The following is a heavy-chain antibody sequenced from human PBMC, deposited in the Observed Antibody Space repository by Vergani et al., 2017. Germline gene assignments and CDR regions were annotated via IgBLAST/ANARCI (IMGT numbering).Heavy chain of an antibody. CDR1: GFTFSSYG. CDR3: ARVRGSSSSGYHFDY. D-gene: IGHD6-6*01. CDR2: IWYDGSNK. Sequence: VQLVESGGGLVKPGGSLRLSCAASGFTFSSYGMYWVRQAPGKGLEWVAIIWYDGSNKYYADSVKGRFSISRDNSKNTLYLQMNSLKAEDTAVYYCARVRGSSSSGYHFDYWGQGTLVTVSS. J-gene: IGHJ4*02. V-gene: IGHV3-33*01.